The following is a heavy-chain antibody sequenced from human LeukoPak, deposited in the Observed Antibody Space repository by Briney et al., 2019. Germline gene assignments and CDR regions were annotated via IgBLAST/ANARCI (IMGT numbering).Heavy chain of an antibody. J-gene: IGHJ5*02. CDR1: GFTFDDYA. CDR2: ISWNSGSI. D-gene: IGHD3-3*01. CDR3: AKDIGRFLEWLGFDP. Sequence: GGSLRLSCAASGFTFDDYAMHWVRQAPGKGLEWVSGISWNSGSIGYADSVKGRFTISRDNAKNSLYLQMNSLRAEDTALYYCAKDIGRFLEWLGFDPWGQGTLVTVS. V-gene: IGHV3-9*01.